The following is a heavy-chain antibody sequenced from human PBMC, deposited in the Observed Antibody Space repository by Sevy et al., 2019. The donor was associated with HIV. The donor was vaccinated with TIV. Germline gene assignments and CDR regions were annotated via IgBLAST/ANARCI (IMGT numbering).Heavy chain of an antibody. CDR2: INPNSGGT. Sequence: ASVKVSCKASGYTFTGYYMHWVRQAPGQGLEWMGRINPNSGGTNYAQKFQGRVTMNRNTSISTAYMELSRLRSDDTAVYYCSSEPRIYDSSGYYHYYYYGMDVWGQGTTVTVSS. CDR1: GYTFTGYY. V-gene: IGHV1-2*06. CDR3: SSEPRIYDSSGYYHYYYYGMDV. D-gene: IGHD3-22*01. J-gene: IGHJ6*02.